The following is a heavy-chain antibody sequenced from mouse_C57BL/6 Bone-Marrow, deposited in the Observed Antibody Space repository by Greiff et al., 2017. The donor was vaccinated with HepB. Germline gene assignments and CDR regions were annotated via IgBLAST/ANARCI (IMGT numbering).Heavy chain of an antibody. CDR2: IYPGDGDT. Sequence: VQVVESGPELVKPGASVKISCKASGYAFSSYWMNWVKQRPGKGLEWIGRIYPGDGDTNYNGKLKGKATLTADKSSSTAYMQLSILTSEDSAVYFCARRKRYYAMDYWGQGTSVTVSS. CDR3: ARRKRYYAMDY. CDR1: GYAFSSYW. V-gene: IGHV1-82*01. J-gene: IGHJ4*01.